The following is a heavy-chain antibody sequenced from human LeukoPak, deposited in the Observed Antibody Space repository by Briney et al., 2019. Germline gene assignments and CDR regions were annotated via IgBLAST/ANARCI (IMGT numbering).Heavy chain of an antibody. Sequence: GASVKVSCKASGFTFTSHDYNWVRQATGQGLEWMGWMNPNSGNTGYAQKFQGRVTMIRDTSITTVYMELSSLTSEDTAVYYCARSPLYNWNDVKYAFDIWGQGTMVTVSS. CDR1: GFTFTSHD. CDR3: ARSPLYNWNDVKYAFDI. CDR2: MNPNSGNT. J-gene: IGHJ3*02. V-gene: IGHV1-8*01. D-gene: IGHD1-20*01.